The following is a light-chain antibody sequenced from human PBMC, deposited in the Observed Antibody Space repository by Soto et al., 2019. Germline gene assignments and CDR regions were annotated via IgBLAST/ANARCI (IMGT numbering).Light chain of an antibody. Sequence: QSALTQPASVSGSPGQSITISCTGTHSDIGSYNLVSLYQHLTGRVPKLIIFGLTERTSGVPNRFSGSKSGSTAYLTISGRQAEDEADYYCCSYVGALVVFGGGTELTVL. CDR1: HSDIGSYNL. J-gene: IGLJ2*01. CDR2: GLT. CDR3: CSYVGALVV. V-gene: IGLV2-23*02.